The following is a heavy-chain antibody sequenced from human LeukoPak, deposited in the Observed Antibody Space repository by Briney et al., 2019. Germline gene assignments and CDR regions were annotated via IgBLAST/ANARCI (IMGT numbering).Heavy chain of an antibody. CDR1: GYTFTSYG. Sequence: ASVKVSCKASGYTFTSYGISWVRQAPGQGLEWMGWISAYNGNTNYAQKLQGRVTMTTDTSTSTAYMELRSLRSDDTAVYYCARDNEPFWSGYHTDFYYYMDVWGKGTTVTVSS. V-gene: IGHV1-18*01. J-gene: IGHJ6*03. D-gene: IGHD3-3*01. CDR2: ISAYNGNT. CDR3: ARDNEPFWSGYHTDFYYYMDV.